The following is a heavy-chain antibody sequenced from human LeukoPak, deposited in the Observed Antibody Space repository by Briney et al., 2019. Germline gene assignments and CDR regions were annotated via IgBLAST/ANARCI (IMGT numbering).Heavy chain of an antibody. V-gene: IGHV3-66*01. J-gene: IGHJ4*02. CDR2: IYSGGST. Sequence: GGSLRLSCAASGFTVSSNYMSWVRQAPGKGLEWVSVIYSGGSTYYADSVKGRFTISRDNSKNTLYLQMNSLRAEDTAVYYCAKVRLRYFDWLGDYFDYWGQGTLVTVSS. D-gene: IGHD3-9*01. CDR1: GFTVSSNY. CDR3: AKVRLRYFDWLGDYFDY.